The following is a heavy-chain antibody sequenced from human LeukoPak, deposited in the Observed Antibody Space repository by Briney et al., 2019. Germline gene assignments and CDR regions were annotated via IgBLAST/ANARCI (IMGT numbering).Heavy chain of an antibody. CDR2: ISSSSATI. CDR1: GLTFSSYS. J-gene: IGHJ4*02. V-gene: IGHV3-48*01. CDR3: ARDSRVAGCLDY. Sequence: GGSLRLSCVASGLTFSSYSMNWVRQAPGKGLEWISYISSSSATIYYADSVKGRFTISRDNAKNSLYLQMNSLRAEDTAVYYCARDSRVAGCLDYWGQGTLVTVSS. D-gene: IGHD2-21*01.